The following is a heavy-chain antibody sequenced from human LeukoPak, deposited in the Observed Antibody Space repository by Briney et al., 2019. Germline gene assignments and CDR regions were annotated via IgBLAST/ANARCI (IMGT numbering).Heavy chain of an antibody. CDR1: GGSTTSSSYH. V-gene: IGHV4-39*01. J-gene: IGHJ5*02. CDR3: ARVLSSGYWVDP. D-gene: IGHD3-22*01. Sequence: MPSETLSLTCTVSGGSTTSSSYHWVWIRQPPGEGLEWIGSMFHGGSTYDNPSLKSRVTISGDASKSQFSLKLTSVIATDTAVYYCARVLSSGYWVDPWGQGTLVTVSS. CDR2: MFHGGST.